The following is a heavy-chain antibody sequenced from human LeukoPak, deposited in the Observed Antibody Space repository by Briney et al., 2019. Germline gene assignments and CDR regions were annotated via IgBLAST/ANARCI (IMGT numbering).Heavy chain of an antibody. Sequence: SETLSLTCAVYGGSFSGYYWSWIRQPPGKGLEWIGEINHSGSTNYNPSLKSRVTISVDTSKNQFSLKLGSVTAADTAVYYCARGQAGITIDWFDPWGQGTLVTVSS. CDR3: ARGQAGITIDWFDP. J-gene: IGHJ5*02. CDR2: INHSGST. CDR1: GGSFSGYY. D-gene: IGHD3-3*01. V-gene: IGHV4-34*01.